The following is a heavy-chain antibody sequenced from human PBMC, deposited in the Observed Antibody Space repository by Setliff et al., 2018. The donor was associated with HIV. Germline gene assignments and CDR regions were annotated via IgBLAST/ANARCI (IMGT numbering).Heavy chain of an antibody. CDR1: RGSISSTSHY. V-gene: IGHV4-39*07. Sequence: SETLSLTCIVSRGSISSTSHYWGWVRQSPGRRLEWIGSIYYSGRTYYNPSLKSRVTISVDTSKNQFSLKVSSVTAADTAVYYCARSRGFTYGRLDHWGLGTLVTVSS. CDR3: ARSRGFTYGRLDH. J-gene: IGHJ4*02. D-gene: IGHD5-18*01. CDR2: IYYSGRT.